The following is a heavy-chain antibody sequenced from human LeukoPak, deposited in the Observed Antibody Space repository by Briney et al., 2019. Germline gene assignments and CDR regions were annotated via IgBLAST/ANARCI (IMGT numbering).Heavy chain of an antibody. V-gene: IGHV4-59*01. CDR3: ARAPLVVVAATPPRKYYYYGMDV. J-gene: IGHJ6*02. D-gene: IGHD2-15*01. Sequence: SETLSLTCTVSGGSISSYYWSWIRQPPGKGLEWIGYIYYSGSTNYNPSLKSRVTISVDTSKNQFSLKLSSVTAADTAVYYCARAPLVVVAATPPRKYYYYGMDVWGQGTTVTVSS. CDR1: GGSISSYY. CDR2: IYYSGST.